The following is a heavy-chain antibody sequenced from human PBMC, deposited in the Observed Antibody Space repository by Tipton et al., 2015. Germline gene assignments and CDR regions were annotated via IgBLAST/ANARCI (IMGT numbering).Heavy chain of an antibody. J-gene: IGHJ4*02. CDR1: GFTFSSYA. Sequence: SLRLSCAASGFTFSSYAMSWVRQAPGKGLEWVPGISGSGGSTDCADSVRGRFTISRDNSKNTLYLQMDSLRAEDTALYYCAKDWSEYQVVYGGGFDYWGQGTLVTVSS. CDR3: AKDWSEYQVVYGGGFDY. CDR2: ISGSGGST. D-gene: IGHD2-2*02. V-gene: IGHV3-23*01.